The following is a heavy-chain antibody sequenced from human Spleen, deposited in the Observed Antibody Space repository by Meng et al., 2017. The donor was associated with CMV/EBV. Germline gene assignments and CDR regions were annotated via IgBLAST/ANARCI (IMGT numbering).Heavy chain of an antibody. CDR2: IKSKTDGGTT. Sequence: SGFIFSNAWMSWVRRAPGKGLEWVGRIKSKTDGGTTDYAAPVKVRFTISRDDSKNTLYLQMNSLKTEDTAVYYCTRADTAMVHWFDPWGQGTLVTVSS. V-gene: IGHV3-15*01. CDR3: TRADTAMVHWFDP. D-gene: IGHD5-18*01. J-gene: IGHJ5*02. CDR1: GFIFSNAW.